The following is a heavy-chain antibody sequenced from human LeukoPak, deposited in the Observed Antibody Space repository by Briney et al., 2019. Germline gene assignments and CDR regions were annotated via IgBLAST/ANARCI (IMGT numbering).Heavy chain of an antibody. Sequence: GRSLRLSCAASGFTFDDYAMHWVRQAPGKGLEWVSGISWNSGSIGYADSVKGRFTISRDNAKNSLYLQMNSLRAEDTALYYCAKDIRSSGFKPDAFDIWGQGTMVTVSS. CDR2: ISWNSGSI. CDR3: AKDIRSSGFKPDAFDI. J-gene: IGHJ3*02. CDR1: GFTFDDYA. D-gene: IGHD6-19*01. V-gene: IGHV3-9*01.